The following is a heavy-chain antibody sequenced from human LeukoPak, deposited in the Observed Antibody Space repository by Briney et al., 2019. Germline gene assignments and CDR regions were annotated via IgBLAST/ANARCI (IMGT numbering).Heavy chain of an antibody. V-gene: IGHV1-18*01. Sequence: ASVKVSCKASGYKFTNYGISWVRQAPGQGLEWMGWISAYNGNTNYAQKLQGRVTMTTDTSTSTAYMELSRLRSDDTAVYYCARAQTTSVGAKLRGATICSYWGQGTLVTVSS. CDR2: ISAYNGNT. D-gene: IGHD1-26*01. CDR3: ARAQTTSVGAKLRGATICSY. J-gene: IGHJ4*02. CDR1: GYKFTNYG.